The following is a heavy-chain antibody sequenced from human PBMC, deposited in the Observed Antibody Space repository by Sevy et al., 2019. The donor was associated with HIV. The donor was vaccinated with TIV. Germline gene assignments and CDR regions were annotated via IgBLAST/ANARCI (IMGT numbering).Heavy chain of an antibody. D-gene: IGHD1-7*01. J-gene: IGHJ6*02. CDR1: GDSVSTSSAT. Sequence: SETLSLTCAISGDSVSTSSATWNWFRQSPSRGLEWLGRTYYGSKWYSDYEVSVKGRVTINPDTSKNQFSMHLESVTPEDTDVYFCARGDELNSYYYGMDVWGQGTTVTVSS. CDR3: ARGDELNSYYYGMDV. CDR2: TYYGSKWYS. V-gene: IGHV6-1*01.